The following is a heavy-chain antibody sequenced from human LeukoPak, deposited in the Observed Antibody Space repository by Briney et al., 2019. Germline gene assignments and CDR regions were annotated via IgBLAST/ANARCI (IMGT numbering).Heavy chain of an antibody. CDR1: GFTFSSYW. D-gene: IGHD1-26*01. CDR2: IKKDGSEK. J-gene: IGHJ3*01. V-gene: IGHV3-7*01. Sequence: GGSLRLSCAASGFTFSSYWMSWVRQAPGKGLEWVANIKKDGSEKKYVDSVKGRFTISRDNAENSLYLQMNSLRAEDTAVYYCARVIGWDEPFDLWGHGTLVTVSS. CDR3: ARVIGWDEPFDL.